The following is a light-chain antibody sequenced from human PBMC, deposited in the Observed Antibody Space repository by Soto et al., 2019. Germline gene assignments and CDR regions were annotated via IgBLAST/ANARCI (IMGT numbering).Light chain of an antibody. V-gene: IGLV1-47*01. CDR3: AAWDDSLRGVV. CDR2: RND. Sequence: QSVLTQPPSASGTPGQRVTSSCSGSISNLGSNFVFWYQQLPGAAPKLLISRNDQRPSGVPDRFSGSKSGTSASLAISGLRSEDEADYHCAAWDDSLRGVVFGGGTKVTVL. J-gene: IGLJ3*02. CDR1: ISNLGSNF.